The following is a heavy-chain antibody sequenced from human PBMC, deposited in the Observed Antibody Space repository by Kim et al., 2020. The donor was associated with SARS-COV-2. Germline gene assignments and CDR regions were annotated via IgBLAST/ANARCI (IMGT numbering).Heavy chain of an antibody. Sequence: SETLSLTCAVFGGSFSGFYWTWIRQPPGKGLEWIGEINHRGNTNSNPSLKSRVTMSVDTSKNQFSLKLSSVTAADAAVYYCARGGGTGLYVDYWDQGILGTVSS. CDR2: INHRGNT. CDR3: ARGGGTGLYVDY. D-gene: IGHD2-8*01. J-gene: IGHJ4*02. V-gene: IGHV4-34*01. CDR1: GGSFSGFY.